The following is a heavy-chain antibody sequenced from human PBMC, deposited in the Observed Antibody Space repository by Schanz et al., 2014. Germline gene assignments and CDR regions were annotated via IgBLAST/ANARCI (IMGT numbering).Heavy chain of an antibody. CDR2: ISSDGFNK. D-gene: IGHD3-10*01. Sequence: VQLLESGGGLVQPGGSLTLSCSASGFTFSTYAMHWVRQAPGKGLGWLAVISSDGFNKFYADSVKGRFTISRDNSKNTLYLQMNSLRTEDTAVYYCARGDMVRGVFDYWGQGTLVTVSS. V-gene: IGHV3-30*04. CDR1: GFTFSTYA. CDR3: ARGDMVRGVFDY. J-gene: IGHJ4*02.